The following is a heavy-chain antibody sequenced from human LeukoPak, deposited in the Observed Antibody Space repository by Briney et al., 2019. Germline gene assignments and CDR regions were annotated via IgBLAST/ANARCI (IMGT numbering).Heavy chain of an antibody. CDR3: ARPTVTTYFGFDY. CDR1: GYTFTGYY. V-gene: IGHV1-2*02. D-gene: IGHD4-17*01. Sequence: ASVKVSCKASGYTFTGYYMHWVRQAPGQGLEWMGWINPNSGGTNYAQKFQGRVTMTRDTSISTAYMELSRLRSDDTAVYYCARPTVTTYFGFDYWGQGTLVTVSS. J-gene: IGHJ4*02. CDR2: INPNSGGT.